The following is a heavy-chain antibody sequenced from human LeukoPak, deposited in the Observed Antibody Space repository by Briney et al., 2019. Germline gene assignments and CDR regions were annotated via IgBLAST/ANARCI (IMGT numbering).Heavy chain of an antibody. CDR3: AREGETYYDFWSGYYGHYFDY. D-gene: IGHD3-3*01. Sequence: PGGSLRLSCAASGFTFSSYAMHWVRQAPGKGLEWVAVISYDGSNKYYADSVKGRFTISRDNSKNTLYLQMNSLRAEDTAVYYCAREGETYYDFWSGYYGHYFDYWGQGTLVTVSS. CDR1: GFTFSSYA. V-gene: IGHV3-30-3*01. J-gene: IGHJ4*02. CDR2: ISYDGSNK.